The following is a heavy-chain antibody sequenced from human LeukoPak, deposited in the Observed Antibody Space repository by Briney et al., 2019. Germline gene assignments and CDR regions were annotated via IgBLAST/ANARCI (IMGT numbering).Heavy chain of an antibody. Sequence: PSETLSLTCAVYGGSFSGYYWSWIRQPPGKGLVWIGEINHSGSTNYNPSLKSRVTISVDTSKNQFSLKLSSVTAADTAVYYCARVPSATDYDGLQEWGIFDYWGQGTLVTVSS. V-gene: IGHV4-34*01. CDR1: GGSFSGYY. J-gene: IGHJ4*02. CDR3: ARVPSATDYDGLQEWGIFDY. D-gene: IGHD4-23*01. CDR2: INHSGST.